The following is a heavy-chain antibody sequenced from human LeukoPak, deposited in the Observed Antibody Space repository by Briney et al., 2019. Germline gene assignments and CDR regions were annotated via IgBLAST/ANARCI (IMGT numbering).Heavy chain of an antibody. J-gene: IGHJ4*02. V-gene: IGHV1-69*06. CDR2: IIPVFGTP. CDR3: ARERLARFPYFDY. Sequence: SVKVSCKTSGGTFSNSGISWVRLAPGQGPEWMGGIIPVFGTPSYAQKFQGRLTITADRSTTTAYMELSSLTSDDTAVYYCARERLARFPYFDYWGQGTLVAVSS. CDR1: GGTFSNSG. D-gene: IGHD3-3*01.